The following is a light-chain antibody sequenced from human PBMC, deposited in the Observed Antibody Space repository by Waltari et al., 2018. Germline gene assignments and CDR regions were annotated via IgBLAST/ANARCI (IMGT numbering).Light chain of an antibody. J-gene: IGKJ1*01. CDR3: QQSYDTLWS. CDR2: HAS. Sequence: DIEMTQSPSSLSASIGDTVSMTCRASQTNSSALNWYQQKPGKAPKLLVYHASTLQNGVPSRFSGRGSGTNFALIINDLQPEDFGTYYCQQSYDTLWSFGPGTTVDIK. CDR1: QTNSSA. V-gene: IGKV1-39*01.